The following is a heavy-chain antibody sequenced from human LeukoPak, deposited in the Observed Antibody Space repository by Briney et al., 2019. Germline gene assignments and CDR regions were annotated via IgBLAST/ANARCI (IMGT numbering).Heavy chain of an antibody. CDR2: ISGSGGST. D-gene: IGHD3-22*01. CDR3: AKDLLITMIVVVSNWFDP. V-gene: IGHV3-23*01. Sequence: GGSLRLSCAASGFTFSSYAMSWVRQAPGKGLEWVSAISGSGGSTYYADSVKGRFTISRDNSKNTLYLQMNSLRAEDTAVYYCAKDLLITMIVVVSNWFDPWGQGTLVTVSS. CDR1: GFTFSSYA. J-gene: IGHJ5*02.